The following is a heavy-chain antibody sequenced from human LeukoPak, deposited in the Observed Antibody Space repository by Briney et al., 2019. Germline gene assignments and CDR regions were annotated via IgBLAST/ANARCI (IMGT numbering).Heavy chain of an antibody. CDR2: ISAYNGNT. V-gene: IGHV1-18*01. CDR1: GYTFTSYG. Sequence: ASVKVSCKASGYTFTSYGISWGRQAPGQGLEWMGRISAYNGNTNYAHKLQGRVTMTTDTSTSTAYMELRSLRSDDTAVYYCAREKIGCSSSWYEKIRGYSYGSTRGLFDYWGQGTLVTVSS. CDR3: AREKIGCSSSWYEKIRGYSYGSTRGLFDY. D-gene: IGHD6-13*01. J-gene: IGHJ4*02.